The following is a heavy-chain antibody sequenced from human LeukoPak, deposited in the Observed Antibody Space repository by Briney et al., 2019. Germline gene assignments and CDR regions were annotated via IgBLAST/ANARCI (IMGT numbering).Heavy chain of an antibody. CDR3: ASSRYCSGGSCYFDY. V-gene: IGHV1-2*02. CDR2: INPNSGGT. J-gene: IGHJ4*02. Sequence: ASVMVSCKASGYTFTGYYMHWVRQAPGQGLEWTGWINPNSGGTNYAQKFQGRVTMTRDTSISTAYMELSRLRSDDTAVYYCASSRYCSGGSCYFDYWGQGTLVTVSS. CDR1: GYTFTGYY. D-gene: IGHD2-15*01.